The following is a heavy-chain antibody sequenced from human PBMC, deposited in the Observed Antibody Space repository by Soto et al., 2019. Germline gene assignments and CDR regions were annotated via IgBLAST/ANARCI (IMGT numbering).Heavy chain of an antibody. D-gene: IGHD6-13*01. V-gene: IGHV1-18*01. Sequence: ASVKVSCKASGYIFSNYGISWVRQAPGQGLEWMGWISTYNANTYYAQKFQGRVTMTTDTSTSTAYMEPRSLRSDDTAVFYCARERDGSSGSSAESLQYWGQGTLVTVPS. CDR1: GYIFSNYG. CDR2: ISTYNANT. J-gene: IGHJ1*01. CDR3: ARERDGSSGSSAESLQY.